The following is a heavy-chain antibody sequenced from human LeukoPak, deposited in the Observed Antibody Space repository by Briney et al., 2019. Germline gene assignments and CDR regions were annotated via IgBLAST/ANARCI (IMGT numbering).Heavy chain of an antibody. J-gene: IGHJ4*02. V-gene: IGHV3-20*04. CDR1: GFTFDDHG. Sequence: PGGYLRLSCTTSGFTFDDHGMSWVRQAPGKGLEWVSGIKWNGGSTGYADSVKGRFTISRDNAKNSLYLQMNSLRAEDTAVYYCAKNVGSGYYYYFDYWGQGTLVTVSS. D-gene: IGHD3-22*01. CDR2: IKWNGGST. CDR3: AKNVGSGYYYYFDY.